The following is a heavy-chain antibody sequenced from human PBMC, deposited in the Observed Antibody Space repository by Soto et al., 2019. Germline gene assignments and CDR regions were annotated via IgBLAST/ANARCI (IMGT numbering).Heavy chain of an antibody. J-gene: IGHJ3*02. D-gene: IGHD2-8*02. CDR1: GFICSSYD. CDR2: ILVDGRT. CDR3: AKATATGGGAFDI. V-gene: IGHV3-23*01. Sequence: GGALRLSCAASGFICSSYDMSWVRQAPGKGLEWVSTILVDGRTFYVDSVKGRFTISRDSSQNTVFLQVNSLTAGDTALYYCAKATATGGGAFDICGQGTMVTVSS.